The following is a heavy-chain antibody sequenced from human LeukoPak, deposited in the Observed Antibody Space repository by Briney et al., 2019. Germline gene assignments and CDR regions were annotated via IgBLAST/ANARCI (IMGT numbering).Heavy chain of an antibody. CDR2: ISGGGGST. CDR3: AKDGSSGWYTGTYFDY. V-gene: IGHV3-23*01. J-gene: IGHJ4*02. D-gene: IGHD6-19*01. Sequence: GGSLRLSCAASGFTFTSYAISWVRQAPGKGLEWVSVISGGGGSTYYADSVKGRFTISRDNSKNTLYLQMHSLRAEDTAVYYCAKDGSSGWYTGTYFDYWGQGTLVTVSS. CDR1: GFTFTSYA.